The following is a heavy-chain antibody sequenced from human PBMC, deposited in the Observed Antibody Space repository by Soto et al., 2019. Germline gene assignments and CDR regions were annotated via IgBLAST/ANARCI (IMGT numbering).Heavy chain of an antibody. CDR1: GFTFNSYG. CDR3: AKDRTVSYFDS. J-gene: IGHJ4*02. CDR2: ISYDGSNK. D-gene: IGHD4-17*01. Sequence: PGGSLRLSCAASGFTFNSYGMHWVRQAPGKGLEWVAVISYDGSNKYYADSVKGRFTISRDNSENTLYLQMNSLRTQDTAVYYCAKDRTVSYFDSWGQGTMVTVSS. V-gene: IGHV3-30*18.